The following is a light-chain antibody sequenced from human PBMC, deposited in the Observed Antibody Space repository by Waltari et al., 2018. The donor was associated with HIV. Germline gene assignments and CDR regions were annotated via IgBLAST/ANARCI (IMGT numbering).Light chain of an antibody. Sequence: QSVLTQPPSVSGAPGQRVTFSCPGSSSNIGAGTEVHWYQQLPGTDPKLLIYGNNNRPSGVPDRFSGSKSGTSASLAITGLQAEDEGDYYCQSYDSSLSGPVFGGGTKLTVL. J-gene: IGLJ3*02. CDR1: SSNIGAGTE. V-gene: IGLV1-40*01. CDR3: QSYDSSLSGPV. CDR2: GNN.